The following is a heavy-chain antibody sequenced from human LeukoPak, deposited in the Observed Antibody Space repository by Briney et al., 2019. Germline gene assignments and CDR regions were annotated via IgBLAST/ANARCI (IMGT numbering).Heavy chain of an antibody. J-gene: IGHJ6*02. CDR3: ARVQSSDYYGSGSTPYYYYYGMDV. V-gene: IGHV1-2*02. CDR2: INPNSGGT. D-gene: IGHD3-10*01. CDR1: GYTFTGYY. Sequence: AASVKVSCKASGYTFTGYYMHWVRQAPGQGLEGMGWINPNSGGTNYAQKFQGRVIMTRHTSIRTAYMELSRLRSDDTAVYYCARVQSSDYYGSGSTPYYYYYGMDVWGQGTTVTVSS.